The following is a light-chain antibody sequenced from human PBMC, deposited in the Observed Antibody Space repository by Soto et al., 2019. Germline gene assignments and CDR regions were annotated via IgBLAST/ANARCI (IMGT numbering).Light chain of an antibody. CDR2: GAS. V-gene: IGKV3-20*01. CDR3: QQYTGPPTT. Sequence: EIILTQSPDTLSLSPGKRATLSGRASQSVSINYLAWCQQRPGQAPRLLIYGASTRAAGIPDRFSGSGSGTDFTLTITRLEPEDSAVYFCQQYTGPPTTFGQGTRLEIK. CDR1: QSVSINY. J-gene: IGKJ5*01.